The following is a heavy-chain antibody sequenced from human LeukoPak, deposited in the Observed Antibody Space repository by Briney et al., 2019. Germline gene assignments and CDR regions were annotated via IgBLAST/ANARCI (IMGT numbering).Heavy chain of an antibody. V-gene: IGHV3-21*06. CDR3: ARDGSIAARGFDY. Sequence: GGSLRLSCAASGFTFSSYSMNWVRQAPGKGLEWVSSISSISSYIYYADSVKGRFTISRDNAKNSLYLQMNSLRAEDTAVYSCARDGSIAARGFDYWGQGTLVTVSS. D-gene: IGHD6-6*01. J-gene: IGHJ4*02. CDR2: ISSISSYI. CDR1: GFTFSSYS.